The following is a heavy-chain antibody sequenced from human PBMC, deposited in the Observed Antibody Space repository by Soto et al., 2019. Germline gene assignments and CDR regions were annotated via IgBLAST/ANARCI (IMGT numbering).Heavy chain of an antibody. D-gene: IGHD2-21*02. CDR2: ISSSSSYT. V-gene: IGHV3-11*06. CDR1: GFTFSDYY. CDR3: ETGAVVTAIPFDF. J-gene: IGHJ4*02. Sequence: QVQLVESGGGLVKPGGSLRLSCAASGFTFSDYYMNWIRQAPGKGLEWVSYISSSSSYTNYADSVKGRFTISRDNAKNSLYLQMNSLRAEDTAVYYCETGAVVTAIPFDFWGQGTLVTVSS.